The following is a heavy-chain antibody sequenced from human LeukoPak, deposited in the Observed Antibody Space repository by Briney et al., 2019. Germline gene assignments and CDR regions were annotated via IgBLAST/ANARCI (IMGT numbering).Heavy chain of an antibody. CDR3: ARALDIRYNWNDPADYYYYYGMDV. D-gene: IGHD1-20*01. J-gene: IGHJ6*04. Sequence: ASVKVSCKASGATFSSYAITWVRPAPGQGLEWMGGIIPIFGTANYAQKFQGRVTITADKSTSTAYMELSSLRSEDTAVYYCARALDIRYNWNDPADYYYYYGMDVWGKGTTVTVSS. CDR1: GATFSSYA. CDR2: IIPIFGTA. V-gene: IGHV1-69*06.